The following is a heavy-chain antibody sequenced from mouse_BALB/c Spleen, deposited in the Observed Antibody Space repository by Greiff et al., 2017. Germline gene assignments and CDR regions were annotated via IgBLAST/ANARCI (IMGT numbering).Heavy chain of an antibody. D-gene: IGHD2-4*01. CDR2: IYPGNGDT. CDR1: GYTFTSYN. V-gene: IGHV1-12*01. J-gene: IGHJ3*01. CDR3: ARYDYDGFAY. Sequence: QVQLKQPGAELVKPGASVKMSCKASGYTFTSYNMHWVKQTPGQGLEWIGAIYPGNGDTSYNQKFKGKATLTADKSSSTAYMQLSSLTSEDSAVYYCARYDYDGFAYWGQGTLVTVSA.